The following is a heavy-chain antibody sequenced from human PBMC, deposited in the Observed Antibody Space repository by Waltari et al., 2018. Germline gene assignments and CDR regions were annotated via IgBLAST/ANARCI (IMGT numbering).Heavy chain of an antibody. Sequence: QVQLVQSGAAVKKPGASVKVSCKASGYTFTSYGISWVRQAPGQGLEWMGWISAYNGKQNSAQKRQGRVTMTTDTSTSTAYMELRSLRSDDTAVYYCAREGRERSYYYYMDVWGKGTTVTVSS. CDR2: ISAYNGKQ. CDR3: AREGRERSYYYYMDV. V-gene: IGHV1-18*01. CDR1: GYTFTSYG. J-gene: IGHJ6*03.